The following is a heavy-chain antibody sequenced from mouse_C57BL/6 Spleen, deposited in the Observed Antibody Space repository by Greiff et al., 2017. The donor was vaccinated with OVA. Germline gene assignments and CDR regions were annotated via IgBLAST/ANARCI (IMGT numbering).Heavy chain of an antibody. V-gene: IGHV1-81*01. J-gene: IGHJ4*01. D-gene: IGHD1-1*01. CDR1: GYTFTSYG. CDR2: IYPRSGNT. Sequence: QVQLQQSGAELARPGASVKLSCKASGYTFTSYGISWVKQRPGQGLEWIGEIYPRSGNTYYNEKFKGKATLTADKSSSTAYMELRSLTSDDSAVYFCAREGGYYYGSSPSYAMDYWGQGTSVTVSS. CDR3: AREGGYYYGSSPSYAMDY.